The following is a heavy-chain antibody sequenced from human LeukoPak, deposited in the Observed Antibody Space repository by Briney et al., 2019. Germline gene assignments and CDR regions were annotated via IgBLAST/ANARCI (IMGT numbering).Heavy chain of an antibody. CDR1: GYTFTSYA. J-gene: IGHJ4*02. Sequence: ASVKVSCKASGYTFTSYAMHWVRQAPGQRLEWMGWINAGNGNTKYSQKFQGRVTITRDTSASTAYMELSSLRSEDTAVYYCARALTMIVVPGGYWGQGTLVTVSS. V-gene: IGHV1-3*01. D-gene: IGHD3-22*01. CDR2: INAGNGNT. CDR3: ARALTMIVVPGGY.